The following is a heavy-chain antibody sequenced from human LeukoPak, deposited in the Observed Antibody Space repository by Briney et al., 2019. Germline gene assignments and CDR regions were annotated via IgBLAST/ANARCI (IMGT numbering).Heavy chain of an antibody. Sequence: ASVKVSCKDSGYTLTSYDINWVRQATGQGLEWMGWMNPNSGRTGYAQNFQGRTTITRNTSISTAYMELSSLRSEDTAVYYCTRETSSRYFDYWGQGTLVTVSS. J-gene: IGHJ4*02. CDR1: GYTLTSYD. V-gene: IGHV1-8*01. CDR2: MNPNSGRT. CDR3: TRETSSRYFDY.